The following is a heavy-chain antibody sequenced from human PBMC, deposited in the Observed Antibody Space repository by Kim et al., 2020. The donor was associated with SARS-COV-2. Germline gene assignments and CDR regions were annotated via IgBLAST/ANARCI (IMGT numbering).Heavy chain of an antibody. CDR2: IYYSGST. Sequence: SETLSLTCTVSGGSISSGDYYWSWIRQPPGKGLEWIGYIYYSGSTYYNPSLKSRVTISVDTSKNQFSLKLSSVTAADTAVYYCARDGGATGVGYYYYGMDVWGQGTTVTVSS. V-gene: IGHV4-30-4*01. CDR1: GGSISSGDYY. J-gene: IGHJ6*02. D-gene: IGHD2-15*01. CDR3: ARDGGATGVGYYYYGMDV.